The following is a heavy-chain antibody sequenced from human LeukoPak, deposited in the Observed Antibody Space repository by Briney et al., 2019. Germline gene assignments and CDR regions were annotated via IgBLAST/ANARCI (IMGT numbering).Heavy chain of an antibody. D-gene: IGHD6-19*01. CDR1: GYSISSNNW. Sequence: SDTLSLTCAVSGYSISSNNWWAWIRQPPGRGLEWIGYIYYSGNTYYNPYNPSLTSRVTMSVDTSKNQFSLKLDSVTEIDTAMYYCARNQAVAANRGAFDIWGQGTMVTVSS. CDR2: IYYSGNT. CDR3: ARNQAVAANRGAFDI. V-gene: IGHV4-28*01. J-gene: IGHJ3*02.